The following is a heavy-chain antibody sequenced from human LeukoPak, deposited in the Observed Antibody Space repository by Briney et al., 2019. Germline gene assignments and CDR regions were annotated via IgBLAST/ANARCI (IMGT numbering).Heavy chain of an antibody. CDR1: GFTFNSYA. CDR3: ARDRSFYGAPWYFDL. D-gene: IGHD3-3*02. Sequence: GGSLRPSCAASGFTFNSYAMSWVRQAPGKGLEWVSAISGTSGNVYYGDSVRGRFTISRDNSKNTLYLQMNSLRAADTAIYYCARDRSFYGAPWYFDLWGRGTLVTVSS. J-gene: IGHJ2*01. V-gene: IGHV3-23*01. CDR2: ISGTSGNV.